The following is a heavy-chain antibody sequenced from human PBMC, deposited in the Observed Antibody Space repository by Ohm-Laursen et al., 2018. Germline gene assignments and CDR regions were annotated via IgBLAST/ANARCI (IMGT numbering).Heavy chain of an antibody. CDR2: ISYDGSNK. J-gene: IGHJ6*02. V-gene: IGHV3-30*18. Sequence: RSLRLSCSASGFTFSSYGMHWVRQAPGKGLEWVAVISYDGSNKYYADSVKGRFTISRDNSKNTLYLQMNSLRAEDTAVYYCAKTASLDVWGQGTTVTVSS. CDR3: AKTASLDV. CDR1: GFTFSSYG.